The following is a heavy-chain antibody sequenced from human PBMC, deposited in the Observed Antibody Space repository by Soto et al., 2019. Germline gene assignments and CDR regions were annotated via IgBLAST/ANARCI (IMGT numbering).Heavy chain of an antibody. CDR2: IYYSGST. V-gene: IGHV4-59*01. Sequence: QVQLQESGPGLVKPSETLSLTCTVSGDSITSYYWSWIRQPPGKALEWIGYIYYSGSTDKNPSLMILVNISIDAAKNQLALKLTSVTAADTAVYYCARDLGIGSGPFDAWGQGTMVTVSA. D-gene: IGHD2-2*03. CDR1: GDSITSYY. CDR3: ARDLGIGSGPFDA. J-gene: IGHJ3*01.